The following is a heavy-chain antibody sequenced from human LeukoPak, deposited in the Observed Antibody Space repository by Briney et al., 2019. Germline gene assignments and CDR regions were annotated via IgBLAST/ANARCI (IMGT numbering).Heavy chain of an antibody. V-gene: IGHV4-34*01. CDR3: ARGDRAPPDFDY. Sequence: PSETLSLTCAVYGGSFSGYYWSWIRRPPGKGLEWIGEINHSGSTNYNPSLKSRVTISVDTSKNQFSLKLSSVTAADTAVYYCARGDRAPPDFDYWGQGTLVTVSS. J-gene: IGHJ4*02. CDR2: INHSGST. CDR1: GGSFSGYY.